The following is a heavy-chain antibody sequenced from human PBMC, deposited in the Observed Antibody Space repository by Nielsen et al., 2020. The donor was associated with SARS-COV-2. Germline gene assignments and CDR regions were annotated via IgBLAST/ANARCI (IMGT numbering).Heavy chain of an antibody. CDR1: GFTFSNAW. D-gene: IGHD3-22*01. CDR2: IKSKTDGGTT. V-gene: IGHV3-15*01. CDR3: TTDPDSAYYYDSSGYYWGFGMDV. J-gene: IGHJ6*02. Sequence: GESLKISCAASGFTFSNAWMSWVRQAPGKGLEWVGRIKSKTDGGTTDYAAPVKGRFTISRDDSKNTLYLQMNSLKTEDTAVYYCTTDPDSAYYYDSSGYYWGFGMDVWGQGTTVTVSS.